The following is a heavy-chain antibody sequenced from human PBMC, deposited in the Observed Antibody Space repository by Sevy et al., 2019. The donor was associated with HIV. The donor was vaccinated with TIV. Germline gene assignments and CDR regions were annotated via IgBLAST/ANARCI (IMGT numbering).Heavy chain of an antibody. CDR2: ISYDGINK. Sequence: GGSLRLTCEVSGLSVTNNGMHWVHRAPGKGLEWVAVISYDGINKDYGDSVKGRFIISRDRSKNTLYLQMNILRIEDTAVYYCAKDFTGFYGMDVWGQGTTVTVSS. J-gene: IGHJ6*02. V-gene: IGHV3-30*18. CDR3: AKDFTGFYGMDV. D-gene: IGHD3-9*01. CDR1: GLSVTNNG.